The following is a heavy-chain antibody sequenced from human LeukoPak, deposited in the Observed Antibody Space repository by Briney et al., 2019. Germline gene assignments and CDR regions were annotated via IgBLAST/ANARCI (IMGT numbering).Heavy chain of an antibody. CDR3: AKWGEGSGYYYFGTDDY. CDR2: IRYDGSNK. D-gene: IGHD3-22*01. CDR1: GFTFSSYG. Sequence: PGGTLRLSCAASGFTFSSYGMHWVRQAPGKGLEWVAFIRYDGSNKYYADSVKGRFTISRDNSKNTLYLQMNSLRAEDTAVYYCAKWGEGSGYYYFGTDDYWGQGTLVTVSS. V-gene: IGHV3-30*02. J-gene: IGHJ4*02.